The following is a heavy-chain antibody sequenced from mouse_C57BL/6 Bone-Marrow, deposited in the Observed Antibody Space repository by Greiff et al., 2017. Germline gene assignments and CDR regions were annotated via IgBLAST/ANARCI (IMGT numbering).Heavy chain of an antibody. J-gene: IGHJ4*01. CDR3: TRGFYAMDY. V-gene: IGHV14-4*01. CDR2: IDPENGDT. Sequence: EVQLQESGAELVRPGASVKLSCTASGFNIKDDYMHWVKQRPEQGLEWIGWIDPENGDTEYASKFQGKATITADTSSNTAYLQLSSLTSEDTAVYYCTRGFYAMDYWGQGTSVTVSS. CDR1: GFNIKDDY.